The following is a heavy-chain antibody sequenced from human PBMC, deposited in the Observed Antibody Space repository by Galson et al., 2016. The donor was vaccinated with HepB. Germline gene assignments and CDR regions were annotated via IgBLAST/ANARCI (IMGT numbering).Heavy chain of an antibody. CDR2: ISYDGSNK. Sequence: SLRLSCAASGFTFSSHVIHWARQAPGKGLEWVAMISYDGSNKYHADSVKGRFTISRDNFKNTLYLQMNSLRHEDTAVYYCARDYYGNSNFATGMDGWGQGTTVTVAS. CDR3: ARDYYGNSNFATGMDG. J-gene: IGHJ6*02. CDR1: GFTFSSHV. V-gene: IGHV3-30-3*01. D-gene: IGHD3-16*01.